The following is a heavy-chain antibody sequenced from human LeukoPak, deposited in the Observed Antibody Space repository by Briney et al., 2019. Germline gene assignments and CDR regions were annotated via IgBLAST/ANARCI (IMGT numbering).Heavy chain of an antibody. CDR1: GYSISTGYY. J-gene: IGHJ3*01. D-gene: IGHD2-15*01. Sequence: ETLSLICTVSGYSISTGYYWGWVRQAPGKGLEWVSVLYSGGSTYYADSVKGRFTISRDNSKNRLYLQMNSLGAEDTAVYYCARVRLSGYCSGSTCPDEFDVWGQGTMVTVSS. V-gene: IGHV3-53*01. CDR3: ARVRLSGYCSGSTCPDEFDV. CDR2: LYSGGST.